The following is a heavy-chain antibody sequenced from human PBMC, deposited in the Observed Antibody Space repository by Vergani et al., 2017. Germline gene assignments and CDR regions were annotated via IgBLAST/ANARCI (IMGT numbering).Heavy chain of an antibody. CDR2: IYTSGST. CDR3: ARHAQIQLWYYYYYYMDV. Sequence: QVQLQESGPGLVKPSQTLSLTCTVSGGSISSGSYYWSWIRQPAGKGLEWIGRIYTSGSTNYNPSLKSRVTISVDTSKNQFSLKLSSVTAADTAVYYCARHAQIQLWYYYYYYMDVWGKGTTVTVSS. CDR1: GGSISSGSYY. V-gene: IGHV4-61*02. J-gene: IGHJ6*03. D-gene: IGHD5-18*01.